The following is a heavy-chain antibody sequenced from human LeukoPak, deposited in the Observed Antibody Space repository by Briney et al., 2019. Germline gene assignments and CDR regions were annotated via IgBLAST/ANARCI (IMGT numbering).Heavy chain of an antibody. CDR3: ATFCANCYYGMDV. V-gene: IGHV3-7*02. CDR1: GFPLVNNW. Sequence: GGSLRLSCAASGFPLVNNWMTWVRQAPGKGLQWVANIKQDGSEKYYVDSVKGRFTISKDNAKNSLYLQMNSLRPEDTAVYYCATFCANCYYGMDVWGQGTTVTVSS. J-gene: IGHJ6*02. CDR2: IKQDGSEK. D-gene: IGHD4/OR15-4a*01.